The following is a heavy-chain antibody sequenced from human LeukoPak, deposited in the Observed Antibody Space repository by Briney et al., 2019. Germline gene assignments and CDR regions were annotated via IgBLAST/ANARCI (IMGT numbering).Heavy chain of an antibody. CDR2: INPNSGGT. V-gene: IGHV1-2*02. J-gene: IGHJ6*02. Sequence: ASVKVSCKASGYTFTGYYMHWVRQAPGQGLEWMGWINPNSGGTNYAQKFQGRVTMTRDTSISTAYMELSRPRSDDTAVYYCARSPPLKGHGMDVWGQGTTVTVSS. CDR1: GYTFTGYY. CDR3: ARSPPLKGHGMDV.